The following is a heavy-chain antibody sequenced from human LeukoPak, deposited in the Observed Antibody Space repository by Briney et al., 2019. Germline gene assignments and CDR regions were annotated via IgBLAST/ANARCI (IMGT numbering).Heavy chain of an antibody. Sequence: KAGGSVRLFCAAYGFTFSSFSMKWVRQAPGLGLEWLSSISSSSSYIYDADAQKGRFTITRDSAKTSLYLQMKRLRAEDTAVYYCARDGIAWFGDSLLYYGMDVWGQGTTVTVSS. D-gene: IGHD3-10*01. V-gene: IGHV3-21*01. CDR1: GFTFSSFS. J-gene: IGHJ6*02. CDR2: ISSSSSYI. CDR3: ARDGIAWFGDSLLYYGMDV.